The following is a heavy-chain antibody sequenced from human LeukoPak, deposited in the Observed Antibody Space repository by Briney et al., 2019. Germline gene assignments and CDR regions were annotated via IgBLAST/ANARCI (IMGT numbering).Heavy chain of an antibody. V-gene: IGHV3-23*01. D-gene: IGHD2-2*01. Sequence: GGSLRLSCAASGFTYSTYAMSWVRQAPGQGLEWGSAISASGGTTYYADSVKGRFTISRDNSKNTLYMQMSSLRAEDTAVYYCAKEPREYCSSTSCPNWIDPWGQGTLVTVSS. CDR1: GFTYSTYA. CDR3: AKEPREYCSSTSCPNWIDP. J-gene: IGHJ5*02. CDR2: ISASGGTT.